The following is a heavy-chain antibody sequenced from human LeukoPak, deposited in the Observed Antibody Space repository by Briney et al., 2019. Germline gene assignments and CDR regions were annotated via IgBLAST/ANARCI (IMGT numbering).Heavy chain of an antibody. D-gene: IGHD1-26*01. CDR1: GYTFTDYY. Sequence: ASVKVSCKASGYTFTDYYLHWVRQAPGHGLEWMGWINPKTGVTKYAQNFQGRVTMTRDTSINTAYMEVSRLRSDDTAVFYCARDLAMYSPDLDHWGQGTLVTVSS. J-gene: IGHJ4*02. CDR2: INPKTGVT. CDR3: ARDLAMYSPDLDH. V-gene: IGHV1-2*02.